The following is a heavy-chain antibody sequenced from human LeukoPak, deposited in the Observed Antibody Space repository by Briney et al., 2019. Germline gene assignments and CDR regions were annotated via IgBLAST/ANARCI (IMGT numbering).Heavy chain of an antibody. CDR2: IYSGGST. Sequence: GGSLRLSCAASGFTVSSNYMSWVRQAPGKGLEWVSVIYSGGSTYYADSVKGRFTISRHNSKNTLYLQMNSLRVEDTAVYYCAKDVDFWSGYHDAFDIWGQGTMVTVSS. CDR1: GFTVSSNY. CDR3: AKDVDFWSGYHDAFDI. J-gene: IGHJ3*02. V-gene: IGHV3-53*01. D-gene: IGHD3-3*01.